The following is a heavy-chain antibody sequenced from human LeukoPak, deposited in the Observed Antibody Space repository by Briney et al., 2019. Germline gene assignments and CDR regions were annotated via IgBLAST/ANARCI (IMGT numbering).Heavy chain of an antibody. CDR3: AKDYYDSGSYYYPFDY. CDR1: GFTFSSYA. Sequence: GGSLRPSCAASGFTFSSYAMSWARQAPGKGLEWVSGISGSGHTTYYADSVKGRFTISRDNSKNTLYLQMNSLRAEDTAVYYCAKDYYDSGSYYYPFDYWGQGTLVTVSS. D-gene: IGHD3-10*01. CDR2: ISGSGHTT. V-gene: IGHV3-23*01. J-gene: IGHJ4*02.